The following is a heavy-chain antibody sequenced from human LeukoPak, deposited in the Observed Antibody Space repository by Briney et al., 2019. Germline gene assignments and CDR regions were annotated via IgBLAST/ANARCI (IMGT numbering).Heavy chain of an antibody. J-gene: IGHJ4*02. CDR3: ARSPNYYDSSGYYPFGY. Sequence: GASVKVSCKASGYTFTSYDINWVRQATGQGLEWMGWMNPNSGNTGYAQKFQGRVTMTRNTSISTAYMELSSLRSEDTAVYYCARSPNYYDSSGYYPFGYWGQGTLVTVSS. V-gene: IGHV1-8*01. CDR2: MNPNSGNT. D-gene: IGHD3-22*01. CDR1: GYTFTSYD.